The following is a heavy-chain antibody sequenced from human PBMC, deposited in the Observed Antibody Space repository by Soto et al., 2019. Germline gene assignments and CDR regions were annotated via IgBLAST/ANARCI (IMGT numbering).Heavy chain of an antibody. J-gene: IGHJ4*02. CDR2: ISGSGGST. V-gene: IGHV3-23*01. CDR3: ARRSSGWYVDY. Sequence: EVQLLESGGGLVQPGGSLRLSCEASGFTFSSYAMNWVRQAPGKGLEWVSVISGSGGSTYYADSVKGRFTISRDNSKNTLSLQMNSLSAGDTAVYYCARRSSGWYVDYWVQGTRVTVSS. CDR1: GFTFSSYA. D-gene: IGHD6-19*01.